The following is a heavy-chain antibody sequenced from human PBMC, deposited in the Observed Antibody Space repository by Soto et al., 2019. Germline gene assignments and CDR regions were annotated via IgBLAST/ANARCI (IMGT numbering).Heavy chain of an antibody. J-gene: IGHJ6*03. CDR3: AKGKAAAGSVDYMDV. CDR2: ISWNSGSI. CDR1: GFTFDDYA. V-gene: IGHV3-9*01. Sequence: GGSLRLSCAASGFTFDDYAMHWVRQAPGKGLEWVSGISWNSGSIGYADSVKGRFTISRDKAKNSLYLQMDSLRAKDTALYYCAKGKAAAGSVDYMDVWGKGTTVTVSS. D-gene: IGHD6-13*01.